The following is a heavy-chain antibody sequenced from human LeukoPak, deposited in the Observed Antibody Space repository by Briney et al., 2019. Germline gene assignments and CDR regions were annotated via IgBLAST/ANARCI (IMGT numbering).Heavy chain of an antibody. J-gene: IGHJ6*02. CDR1: GYTLTELS. V-gene: IGHV1-24*01. CDR3: ATAGYSSGWYDGYYYYGMDV. D-gene: IGHD6-19*01. CDR2: FDPEDGET. Sequence: ASVKVSCKVSGYTLTELSMHWVRQAPGKGLEWMGGFDPEDGETIYAQKFQGRVTMTEDTSTDTAYMELGSLRSEDTAVYYCATAGYSSGWYDGYYYYGMDVWGQGTTVTVSS.